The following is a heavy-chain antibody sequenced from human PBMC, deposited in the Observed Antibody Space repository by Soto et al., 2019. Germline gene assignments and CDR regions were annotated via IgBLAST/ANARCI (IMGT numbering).Heavy chain of an antibody. V-gene: IGHV3-7*04. CDR3: SGGVGDAF. CDR1: ESTVSRDW. D-gene: IGHD1-26*01. J-gene: IGHJ4*02. CDR2: INQDGSEK. Sequence: EVHLVESGGGLVQTGGSLRLSCAIFESTVSRDWMNWVRQAPGKGLEWVAHINQDGSEKYYVDSVKGRFTISRDNAKKSLYLQMNSLNPAATAMYYCSGGVGDAFWGQGTLVTVSS.